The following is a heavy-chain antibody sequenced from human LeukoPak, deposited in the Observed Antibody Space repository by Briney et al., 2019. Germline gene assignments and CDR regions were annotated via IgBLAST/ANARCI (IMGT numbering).Heavy chain of an antibody. Sequence: SETLSLTCTVSGGSISTYYWSWIRQPPGKELEWIASIYYSGSTNFNPSLKSRVTISVGTSKNQFSLKLRSVTAADTAVYYCARRGHSGSYYTFDYWGQGTLVAVSS. D-gene: IGHD1-26*01. J-gene: IGHJ4*02. CDR2: IYYSGST. CDR1: GGSISTYY. V-gene: IGHV4-59*01. CDR3: ARRGHSGSYYTFDY.